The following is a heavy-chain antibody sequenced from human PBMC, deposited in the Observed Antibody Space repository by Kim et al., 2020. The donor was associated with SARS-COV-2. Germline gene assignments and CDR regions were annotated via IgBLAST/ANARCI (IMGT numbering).Heavy chain of an antibody. D-gene: IGHD3-10*01. CDR2: SVT. V-gene: IGHV3-74*01. J-gene: IGHJ4*02. CDR3: ARDVSGADDY. Sequence: SVTNHADSVKGRFTISRDNAENTLYLQMNSLTADDTAMYFCARDVSGADDYWGQGTLVTVSS.